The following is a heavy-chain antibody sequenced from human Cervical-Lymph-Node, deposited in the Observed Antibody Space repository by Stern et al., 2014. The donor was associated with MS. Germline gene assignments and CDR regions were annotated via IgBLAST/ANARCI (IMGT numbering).Heavy chain of an antibody. CDR1: GYNLPTFA. V-gene: IGHV7-4-1*02. CDR3: ATWGAGSSPPLFY. D-gene: IGHD6-6*01. J-gene: IGHJ4*02. Sequence: VQLVQSGSELKKPGASVKVSCKASGYNLPTFAINWVRQAPGQGLEWMGWINTKTGNPTFAQGFTGRFVFSLDASINTAYLQIISLKAEDSAVYYCATWGAGSSPPLFYWGQGTLVTVSS. CDR2: INTKTGNP.